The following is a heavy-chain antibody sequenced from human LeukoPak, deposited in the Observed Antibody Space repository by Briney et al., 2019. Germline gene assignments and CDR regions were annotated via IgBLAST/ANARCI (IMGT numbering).Heavy chain of an antibody. CDR2: INAGNGNT. CDR3: ARAGNLKYYFDY. Sequence: ASVKVSCKASGYTFTSYAMHWVRQAPGQRLEWMGWINAGNGNTKYSQKFQGRVTITRDTSASTAYMELSSLRSEDTAVYYCARAGNLKYYFDYWGQGTLVTVSS. J-gene: IGHJ4*02. V-gene: IGHV1-3*01. D-gene: IGHD3-9*01. CDR1: GYTFTSYA.